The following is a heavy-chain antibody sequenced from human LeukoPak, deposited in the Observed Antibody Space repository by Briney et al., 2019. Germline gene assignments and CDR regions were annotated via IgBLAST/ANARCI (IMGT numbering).Heavy chain of an antibody. CDR1: GFTFSSYA. J-gene: IGHJ4*02. V-gene: IGHV3-23*01. CDR3: AKAPYSSSWNLYFDD. D-gene: IGHD6-13*01. CDR2: ISGGGYST. Sequence: GGSLRLACAASGFTFSSYAMSWVRQAPGKGLQWISTISGGGYSTYYAESVKGRFTISKDNSKNTVFLHMNSLSAEDTAVYYCAKAPYSSSWNLYFDDWGQGTLVTVSS.